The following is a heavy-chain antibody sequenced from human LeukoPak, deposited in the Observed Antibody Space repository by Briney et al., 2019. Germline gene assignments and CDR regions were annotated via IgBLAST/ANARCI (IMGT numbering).Heavy chain of an antibody. D-gene: IGHD3-10*01. V-gene: IGHV1-8*03. Sequence: ASVKVSCKASGYTFTTYDINWVRQATGQGLEWMGWMNPYSGNTGYAQKFQGRVTITMNTSISTAYMELSSLRSEDTAVYYCARGRRSMVRGVITFYYYYYMDVWGKGTTVTVSS. J-gene: IGHJ6*03. CDR1: GYTFTTYD. CDR3: ARGRRSMVRGVITFYYYYYMDV. CDR2: MNPYSGNT.